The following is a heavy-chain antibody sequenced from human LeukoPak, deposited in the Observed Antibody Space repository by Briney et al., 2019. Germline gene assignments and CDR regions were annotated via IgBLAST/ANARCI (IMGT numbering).Heavy chain of an antibody. CDR3: ARGLVGAAVEGLCDY. Sequence: PGGSLRLSCAASGFTFDDYAMHWVRQAPGKGLDWVSGISWNSGSIGYADSVKGRFTISRDNAKNSLYLQMNSLRSEDMAFYYCARGLVGAAVEGLCDYWGQGTLVTVSS. CDR2: ISWNSGSI. CDR1: GFTFDDYA. V-gene: IGHV3-9*03. J-gene: IGHJ4*02. D-gene: IGHD2-21*01.